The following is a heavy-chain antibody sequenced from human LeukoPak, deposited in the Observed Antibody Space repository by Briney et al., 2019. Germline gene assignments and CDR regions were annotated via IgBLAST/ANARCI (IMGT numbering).Heavy chain of an antibody. CDR3: ARVAAAGSNIQPPNDY. V-gene: IGHV1-69*13. J-gene: IGHJ4*02. CDR1: GGTFSSYA. D-gene: IGHD6-13*01. Sequence: GASVKVSCKASGGTFSSYAISWVRQAPGQGLEWMGGIIPIFGTANYAQKFQGRVTITADESTSTAYMELSSLRSEDTAVYYCARVAAAGSNIQPPNDYWGQGTLVTVSS. CDR2: IIPIFGTA.